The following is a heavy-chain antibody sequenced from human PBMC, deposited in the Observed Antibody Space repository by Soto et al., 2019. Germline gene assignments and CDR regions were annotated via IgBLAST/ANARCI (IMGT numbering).Heavy chain of an antibody. Sequence: QGQPVQSGPEVKTVGSSVKLSCKDSGGLFSSFAISWVRQSPGQGLEWLGGILPFFGTTNYPEKFQDRVTITADESTNTAYMELSSLTSGDTAIYYCARGGSPYVWFNEFWGQGTLVTVSS. CDR3: ARGGSPYVWFNEF. CDR2: ILPFFGTT. D-gene: IGHD3-16*01. V-gene: IGHV1-69*01. CDR1: GGLFSSFA. J-gene: IGHJ4*02.